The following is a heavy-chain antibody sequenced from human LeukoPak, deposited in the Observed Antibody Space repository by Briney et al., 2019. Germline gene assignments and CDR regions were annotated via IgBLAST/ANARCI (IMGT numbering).Heavy chain of an antibody. V-gene: IGHV3-21*01. Sequence: PGGSLRLSCAASGFTFSSYSMNWVRQAPGKGLEWVSSISSSSSYIYYADSVKGRFTISRDNAKNSLYLQMNSLRAEDTAVYYCARGSCSGGSCYRVRLQGDAFDIWGQGTMVTVSS. D-gene: IGHD2-15*01. CDR2: ISSSSSYI. CDR3: ARGSCSGGSCYRVRLQGDAFDI. CDR1: GFTFSSYS. J-gene: IGHJ3*02.